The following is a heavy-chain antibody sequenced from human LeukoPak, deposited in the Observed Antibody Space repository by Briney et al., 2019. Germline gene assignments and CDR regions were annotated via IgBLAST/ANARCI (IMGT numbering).Heavy chain of an antibody. Sequence: PGGSLRLSCAGSGFTFSTSAMNWVRQVPGKGLEWVSSIDYDGSHIYYSASVKGRFSISRDNARDSVYLQMDSLRAEDTAVYYCARDPERYLRTGHYDYGRQGTLVIVSS. CDR3: ARDPERYLRTGHYDY. CDR2: IDYDGSHI. CDR1: GFTFSTSA. J-gene: IGHJ4*02. V-gene: IGHV3-21*01. D-gene: IGHD3-10*02.